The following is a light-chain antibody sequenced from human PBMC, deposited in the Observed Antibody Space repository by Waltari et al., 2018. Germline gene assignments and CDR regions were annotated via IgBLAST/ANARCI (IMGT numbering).Light chain of an antibody. V-gene: IGKV3-20*01. J-gene: IGKJ1*01. CDR2: GVS. CDR3: QQYGSSPLT. Sequence: EIVLTQSPDTLSLSPGERATLSCRASQSVSSSYLAWYQQKPGQAPRLLIFGVSSRATGTPDRFSGDGSGTDFSLTINRLEPEDFAVYFCQQYGSSPLTFGQGTKVEIK. CDR1: QSVSSSY.